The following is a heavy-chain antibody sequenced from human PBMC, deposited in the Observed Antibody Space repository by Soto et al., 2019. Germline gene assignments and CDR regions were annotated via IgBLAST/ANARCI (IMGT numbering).Heavy chain of an antibody. J-gene: IGHJ3*02. CDR2: ISWNSGSI. CDR1: GFTFDDYA. V-gene: IGHV3-9*01. Sequence: EVQLVESGGGLVQPGRSLRLSCAASGFTFDDYAMHWVRQAPGKGLEWVSGISWNSGSIGYGDSVKGRFTISRDNAKNFLYLQINSLRAEDTALYYCAKGGRYCSGCSCYSGAFDIWGQGTMVTVSS. CDR3: AKGGRYCSGCSCYSGAFDI. D-gene: IGHD2-15*01.